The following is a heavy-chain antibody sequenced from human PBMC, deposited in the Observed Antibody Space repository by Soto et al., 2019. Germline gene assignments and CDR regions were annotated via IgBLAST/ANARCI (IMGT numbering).Heavy chain of an antibody. Sequence: QVPLGQSGAEVKTPGSSVMVSCKTAGRTFLISAIAWVRQAPGQGREWLGGVIPILGTIHIAQNFQGRVNFPAGSSTSTAYMDLSRLRSEETATYFCARGKEWEQPPSKYDFDYWGQGSQVIVTS. CDR2: VIPILGTI. D-gene: IGHD1-26*01. J-gene: IGHJ4*02. CDR3: ARGKEWEQPPSKYDFDY. CDR1: GRTFLISA. V-gene: IGHV1-69*06.